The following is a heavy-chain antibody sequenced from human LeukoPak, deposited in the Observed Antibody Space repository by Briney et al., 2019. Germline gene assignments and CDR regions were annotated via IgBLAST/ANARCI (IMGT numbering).Heavy chain of an antibody. Sequence: SETLSLTCTVSGGSISSSSYFWGWIRQPPGKGLEWIGSIYYSGSTYYNPSLKSRVTISVDTSKNQFSLTLSSVTAADTAVYYCATTLAVAGTRWFDPWGQGTLVTVSS. V-gene: IGHV4-39*01. CDR2: IYYSGST. D-gene: IGHD6-19*01. CDR3: ATTLAVAGTRWFDP. J-gene: IGHJ5*02. CDR1: GGSISSSSYF.